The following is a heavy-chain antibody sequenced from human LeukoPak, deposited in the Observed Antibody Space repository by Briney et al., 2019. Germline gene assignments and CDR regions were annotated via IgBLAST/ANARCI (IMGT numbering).Heavy chain of an antibody. CDR2: ISSSGSTI. CDR1: GFTFSSYE. CDR3: AKLDGSGSPSDY. V-gene: IGHV3-48*03. J-gene: IGHJ4*02. Sequence: GGSPRLSCAASGFTFSSYEMNWVRQAPGKGLEWVSYISSSGSTIYYADSVKGRFTISRDNAKNSLYLQMNSLRAEDTAVYYCAKLDGSGSPSDYWGQGTLVTVSS. D-gene: IGHD3-10*01.